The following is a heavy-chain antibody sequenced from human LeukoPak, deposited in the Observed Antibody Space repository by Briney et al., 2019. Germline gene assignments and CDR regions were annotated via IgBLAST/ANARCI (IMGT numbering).Heavy chain of an antibody. CDR2: ISSNGGST. CDR3: ARTYCSSTSCFEDYYYMDV. V-gene: IGHV3-64*01. J-gene: IGHJ6*03. Sequence: GGSLRLSCAASGFTFSSYAMHWVRQAPGNGLEYASAISSNGGSTYYANSVKGRFTISRDNSKNTLYLQMGSLRAEDMAVYYCARTYCSSTSCFEDYYYMDVWGKGTTVTISS. CDR1: GFTFSSYA. D-gene: IGHD2-2*01.